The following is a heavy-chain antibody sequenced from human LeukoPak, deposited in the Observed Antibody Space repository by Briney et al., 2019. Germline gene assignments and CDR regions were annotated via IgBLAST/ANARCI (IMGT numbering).Heavy chain of an antibody. Sequence: GGSLRLSCAASGSGLILTRHAMSWVRQAPGKGLEWVSAIDGSGGTTYYADSVKGRFTISRDNSKSTLSLHLDNLRAEDTAVYYCAKSHTAMVLVDAFDIWGQGTMVTVSS. J-gene: IGHJ3*02. CDR1: GSGLILTRHA. CDR3: AKSHTAMVLVDAFDI. D-gene: IGHD5-18*01. V-gene: IGHV3-23*01. CDR2: IDGSGGTT.